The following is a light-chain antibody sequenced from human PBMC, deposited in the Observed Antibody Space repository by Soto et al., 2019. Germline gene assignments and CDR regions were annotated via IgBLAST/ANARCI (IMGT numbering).Light chain of an antibody. CDR3: QQYNTYSYT. V-gene: IGKV1-5*01. CDR1: QSINIC. Sequence: DIQMTQSPSTLSASVGDRVTITCRASQSINICLAWYQQKPGKAPKLLIYDASTLESGVPSRFSGSGSGTEFTLTISSLQPDDFAPYYCQQYNTYSYTFGQGTKLEIK. J-gene: IGKJ2*01. CDR2: DAS.